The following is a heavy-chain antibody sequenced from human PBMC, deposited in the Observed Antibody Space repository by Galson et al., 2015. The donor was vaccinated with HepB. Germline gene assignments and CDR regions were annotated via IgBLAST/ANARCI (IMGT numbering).Heavy chain of an antibody. CDR3: ARATSGWYLGEVDY. CDR1: GFTFSSYG. D-gene: IGHD6-19*01. J-gene: IGHJ4*02. V-gene: IGHV3-33*01. CDR2: IWYDGSNK. Sequence: SVRLSCAASGFTFSSYGMHWGRQAPGKGLEWVAVIWYDGSNKYYADSVKGRFTISRDNSKNTLYLQMNSPRAEDTAVYYCARATSGWYLGEVDYWGQGTLVTVSS.